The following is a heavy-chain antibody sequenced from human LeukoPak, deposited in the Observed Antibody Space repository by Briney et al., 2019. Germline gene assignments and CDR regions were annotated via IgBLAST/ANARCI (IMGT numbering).Heavy chain of an antibody. V-gene: IGHV4-34*01. Sequence: SETLSLTCAVYGGSFSGYYWTWIRQTPEKGLEWIGEMNPSGSTSYNPFLKSRVTISVDTSKNQFSLKLSSVTAADTAVYYCARGRQDVTMIVVVMTAVSYYLDVWGKGTTVTVS. J-gene: IGHJ6*03. CDR3: ARGRQDVTMIVVVMTAVSYYLDV. CDR2: MNPSGST. CDR1: GGSFSGYY. D-gene: IGHD3-22*01.